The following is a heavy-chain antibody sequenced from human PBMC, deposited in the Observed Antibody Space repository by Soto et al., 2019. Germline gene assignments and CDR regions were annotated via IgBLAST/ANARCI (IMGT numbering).Heavy chain of an antibody. CDR3: SRTYYYDSTGYYRTFDY. Sequence: LRLSCAASGFTFGSYAMSWVRRAPGKGLEWVSVAGPSGSSTFYADSVRGRFTISRDNVENTLYLQMNSLRVADTALYFYSRTYYYDSTGYYRTFDYWGQGTLVTVSS. D-gene: IGHD3-22*01. CDR1: GFTFGSYA. CDR2: AGPSGSST. V-gene: IGHV3-23*01. J-gene: IGHJ4*02.